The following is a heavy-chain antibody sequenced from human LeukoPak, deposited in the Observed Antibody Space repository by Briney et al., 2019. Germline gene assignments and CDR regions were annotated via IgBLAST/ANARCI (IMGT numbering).Heavy chain of an antibody. CDR3: AKILAAGSSRWFDP. V-gene: IGHV3-23*01. CDR1: GISFRTYA. Sequence: GGSLRLSCAASGISFRTYAMSWVRQAPGKGLEWVSVIGGSGGGKNYADSVKGRFIISRDNSKNTLHLEMNSLRAEDTALYYCAKILAAGSSRWFDPWGQGTLVTVSS. D-gene: IGHD6-13*01. J-gene: IGHJ5*02. CDR2: IGGSGGGK.